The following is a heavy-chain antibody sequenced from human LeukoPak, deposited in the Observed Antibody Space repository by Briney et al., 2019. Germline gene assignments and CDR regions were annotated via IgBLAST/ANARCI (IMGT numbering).Heavy chain of an antibody. D-gene: IGHD1-26*01. Sequence: SETLSLTCAVYGGSFSAYYWSWIRQPPGKGLEWIGYIYYSGSTNYNPSLKSRVTISVDTSKNQFSLKLSSVTAADTAVYYCARGAEGYYYYGMDVWGQGTTVTVSS. V-gene: IGHV4-59*01. CDR1: GGSFSAYY. J-gene: IGHJ6*02. CDR3: ARGAEGYYYYGMDV. CDR2: IYYSGST.